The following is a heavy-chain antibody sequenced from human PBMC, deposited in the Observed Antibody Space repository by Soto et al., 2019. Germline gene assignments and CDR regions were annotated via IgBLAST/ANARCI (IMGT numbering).Heavy chain of an antibody. V-gene: IGHV3-23*01. D-gene: IGHD2-2*01. CDR2: SYNDGDGR. J-gene: IGHJ4*02. Sequence: EVQLLESGGGLVQPGGSLRLSCEASGFTLSTYMMTLVRQAPGKGLEWVSSSYNDGDGRKYADSVKGRFPVSRDSSNNTLYLQMNNLRPVDTAVYYCAVLVYCTSIVCNLGQGTLVSVSS. CDR1: GFTLSTYM. CDR3: AVLVYCTSIVCN.